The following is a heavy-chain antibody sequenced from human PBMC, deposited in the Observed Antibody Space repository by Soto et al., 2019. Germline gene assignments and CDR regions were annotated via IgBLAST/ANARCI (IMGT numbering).Heavy chain of an antibody. J-gene: IGHJ5*02. CDR3: VREIVRVRGSIRWFDP. V-gene: IGHV3-74*01. CDR1: GFAFRDYW. D-gene: IGHD2-15*01. Sequence: PGGSLRLSCVASGFAFRDYWMRWVREVPGKGLMWLSRIQGDGSRTRYADSVEGRFTILRDNAKNALYLQMDSLRPEDTAVYYCVREIVRVRGSIRWFDPWGQGTLVTVSS. CDR2: IQGDGSRT.